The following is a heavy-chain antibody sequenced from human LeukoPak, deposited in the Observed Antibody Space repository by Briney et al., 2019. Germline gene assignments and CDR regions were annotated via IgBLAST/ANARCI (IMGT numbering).Heavy chain of an antibody. V-gene: IGHV3-30*04. CDR2: ISYDGSNK. D-gene: IGHD3-10*01. CDR3: ARDSWVRGVQKADYYYYYMDV. CDR1: GFTFSSYA. J-gene: IGHJ6*03. Sequence: GGSLRLSCAASGFTFSSYAMHWVRQAPGKGLEWVAVISYDGSNKYYADSVKGRFTISRDNSKNTLYLQMNSLRAEDTAVYYCARDSWVRGVQKADYYYYYMDVWGKGTTVTVSS.